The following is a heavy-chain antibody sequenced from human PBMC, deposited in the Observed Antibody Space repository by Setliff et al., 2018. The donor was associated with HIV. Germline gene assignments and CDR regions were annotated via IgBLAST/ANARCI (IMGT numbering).Heavy chain of an antibody. D-gene: IGHD5-12*01. J-gene: IGHJ6*03. CDR3: VNSGYDGYYYYYHMDV. V-gene: IGHV4-39*01. CDR2: LYDTGRT. Sequence: SETLSLTCSVSGGSVIKDNFYWGWIRQAPAKGLEWIGTLYDTGRTYYNPPLKSRVSILVDTTKNEFSLNLRSVTAADTAVYFCVNSGYDGYYYYYHMDVWGKGTTVTVSS. CDR1: GGSVIKDNFY.